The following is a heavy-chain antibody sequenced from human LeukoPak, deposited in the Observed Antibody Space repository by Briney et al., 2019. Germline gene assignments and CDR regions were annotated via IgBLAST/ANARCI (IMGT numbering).Heavy chain of an antibody. V-gene: IGHV3-7*01. J-gene: IGHJ2*01. Sequence: GGSLRLSCAASGFTFSSYWMSWVRQAPGKGLEWVANIKQDGSEKYYVDSVKGRFTISRDNAKNSLYLQMNSLRAEDTAVYYCAREAAAPSWYFDLWGRGTLVTVSS. CDR1: GFTFSSYW. CDR3: AREAAAPSWYFDL. D-gene: IGHD6-13*01. CDR2: IKQDGSEK.